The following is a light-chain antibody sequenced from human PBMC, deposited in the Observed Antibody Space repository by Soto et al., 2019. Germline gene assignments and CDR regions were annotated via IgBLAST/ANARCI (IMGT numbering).Light chain of an antibody. J-gene: IGKJ1*01. CDR2: GAS. V-gene: IGKV3-20*01. Sequence: EIVLTQSPGTLSLSPGEKATLSCSASQSVSSSNLAWYQQKPGQAHRLLIYGASSMATGIPDRFSGSGSGTDFTLTISRLEPVDLAVYYCHQYGTSWTFGQGTKVEIK. CDR3: HQYGTSWT. CDR1: QSVSSSN.